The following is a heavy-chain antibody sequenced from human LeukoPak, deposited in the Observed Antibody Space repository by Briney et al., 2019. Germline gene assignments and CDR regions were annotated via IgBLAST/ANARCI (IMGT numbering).Heavy chain of an antibody. J-gene: IGHJ6*03. Sequence: ASVKVSCKASGYTFTSYGISWVRQAPGQGLEWMGWISAYNGNTNYAQKLQGRVTMTTDTSTSTAYMELRSLRSDDTAVYYCARVVGATTWPFWYYYYMDVWGKGTTVTVSS. CDR1: GYTFTSYG. V-gene: IGHV1-18*01. CDR2: ISAYNGNT. D-gene: IGHD1-26*01. CDR3: ARVVGATTWPFWYYYYMDV.